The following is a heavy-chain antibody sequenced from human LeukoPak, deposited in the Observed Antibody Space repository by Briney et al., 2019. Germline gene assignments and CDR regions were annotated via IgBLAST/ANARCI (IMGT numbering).Heavy chain of an antibody. CDR1: GYSISSGYY. J-gene: IGHJ4*02. Sequence: PSETLSLTCAVSGYSISSGYYWGWIRQPPGKGLEWIGSIYHSGSTYYNPSLKSRVTISVDTSKNQFSLKLSSVTAADTAVYYCARGPSFVRAIRYFDYWGQGTLVTVSS. V-gene: IGHV4-38-2*01. CDR2: IYHSGST. CDR3: ARGPSFVRAIRYFDY.